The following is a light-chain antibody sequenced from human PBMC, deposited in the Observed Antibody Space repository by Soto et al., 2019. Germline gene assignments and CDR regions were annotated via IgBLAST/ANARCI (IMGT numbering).Light chain of an antibody. CDR3: LQDNNYPWT. Sequence: AIQMTQSPSSLSASVGDRVAITCRASQGIGSDLGWYQQKPGKAPKLLIYGASTLQSGVPSRFSGTGSGTDFTLTIRSLQPEDFATYYCLQDNNYPWTFGQGTKVDI. CDR1: QGIGSD. CDR2: GAS. V-gene: IGKV1-6*01. J-gene: IGKJ1*01.